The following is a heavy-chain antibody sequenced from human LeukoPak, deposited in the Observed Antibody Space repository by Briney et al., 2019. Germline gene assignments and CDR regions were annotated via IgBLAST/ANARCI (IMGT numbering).Heavy chain of an antibody. D-gene: IGHD2-2*01. CDR2: TYYRSTWYN. CDR3: P. V-gene: IGHV6-1*01. Sequence: SQTLSLTCAISGDSVSSNSATWIWIRQSPSRGLEWLGRTYYRSTWYNDYAVSVRGRITVNPDTSKNQFSLHLNCARRLTQYDCFDPWGQGILVTVSS. J-gene: IGHJ5*02. CDR1: GDSVSSNSAT.